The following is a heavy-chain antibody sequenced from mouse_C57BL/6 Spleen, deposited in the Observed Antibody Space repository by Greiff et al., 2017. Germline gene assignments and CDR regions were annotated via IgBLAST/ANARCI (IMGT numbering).Heavy chain of an antibody. CDR2: IDPEDGET. Sequence: VQLQQSGAELVKPGASVKLSCTASGFNIKDYYMHWVKQRTEQGLEWIGRIDPEDGETKYAPKFQGTATITADTSSTTAYLQLSSLTSEDTAVYYCVATAPDYAMDYWGQRTSVTVSS. CDR1: GFNIKDYY. CDR3: VATAPDYAMDY. V-gene: IGHV14-2*01. D-gene: IGHD3-1*01. J-gene: IGHJ4*01.